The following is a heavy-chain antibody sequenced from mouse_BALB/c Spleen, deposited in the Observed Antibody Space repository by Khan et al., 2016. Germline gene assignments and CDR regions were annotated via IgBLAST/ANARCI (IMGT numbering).Heavy chain of an antibody. CDR2: IRSKSNNYAT. Sequence: EVQLVESGGGLVQPKGSLKLSCAASGFTFNTYAMNWVRQAPGKGLEWVARIRSKSNNYATYYADSVKDRFTISRDDSQSMLYLQMNNLKNEDTAMYYCGRPYSHGGFDYWGQGTTLTVSS. V-gene: IGHV10-1*02. D-gene: IGHD2-10*01. CDR1: GFTFNTYA. CDR3: GRPYSHGGFDY. J-gene: IGHJ2*01.